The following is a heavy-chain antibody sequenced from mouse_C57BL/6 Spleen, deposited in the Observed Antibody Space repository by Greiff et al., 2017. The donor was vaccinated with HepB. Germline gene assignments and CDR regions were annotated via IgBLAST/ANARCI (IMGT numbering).Heavy chain of an antibody. V-gene: IGHV5-4*01. CDR1: GFTFSSYA. CDR2: ISDGGSYT. CDR3: ARDDYVGDYAMDY. J-gene: IGHJ4*01. D-gene: IGHD2-4*01. Sequence: EVKLEESGGGLVKPGGSLKLSCAASGFTFSSYAMSWVRQTPEKRLEWVATISDGGSYTYYPDNVKGRFTISRDNAKNNLYLQMSHLKSEDTAMYYCARDDYVGDYAMDYWGQGTSVTVSS.